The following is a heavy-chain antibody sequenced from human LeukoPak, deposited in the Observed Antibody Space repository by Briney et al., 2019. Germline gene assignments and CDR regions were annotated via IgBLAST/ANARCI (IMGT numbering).Heavy chain of an antibody. Sequence: PGGSLRLSCAASGFTFSSYAMHWVRQAPGRGLEWVAVISYDGSNKYYADSVKGRFTISRDNSKNTLYLQMNSLRAEDTAVYYCARESVQLWRIYFDYWGQGTLVTVSS. CDR3: ARESVQLWRIYFDY. J-gene: IGHJ4*02. V-gene: IGHV3-30-3*01. D-gene: IGHD5-18*01. CDR1: GFTFSSYA. CDR2: ISYDGSNK.